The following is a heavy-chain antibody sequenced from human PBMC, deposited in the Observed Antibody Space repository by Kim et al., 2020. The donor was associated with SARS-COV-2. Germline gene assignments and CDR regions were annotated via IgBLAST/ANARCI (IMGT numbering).Heavy chain of an antibody. V-gene: IGHV3-33*08. CDR1: GFTFSSYG. Sequence: GGSLRLSCAASGFTFSSYGMHWVRQAPGKGLEWVAVIWYDGSNKYYADSVKGRFTISRDNSKNTLYLQMNSLRAEDTAVYYCARDPDYSGYDYVLDYWGQGTLVTVSS. D-gene: IGHD5-12*01. J-gene: IGHJ4*02. CDR2: IWYDGSNK. CDR3: ARDPDYSGYDYVLDY.